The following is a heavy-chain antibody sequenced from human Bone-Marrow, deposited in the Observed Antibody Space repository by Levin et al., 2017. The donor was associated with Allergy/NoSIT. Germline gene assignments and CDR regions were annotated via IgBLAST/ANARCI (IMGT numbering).Heavy chain of an antibody. CDR3: ARGHANGDYFDF. V-gene: IGHV4-31*03. CDR1: GDSFGDGAYY. Sequence: SETLSLTCSVSGDSFGDGAYYWTWIRQHPGKGLQWIAYIYYSGNTYYNPSLKSRFTISVDTSKKQFSLRLTSVSAADTGVYYCARGHANGDYFDFWGQGTLVTVSS. J-gene: IGHJ4*02. CDR2: IYYSGNT. D-gene: IGHD4-17*01.